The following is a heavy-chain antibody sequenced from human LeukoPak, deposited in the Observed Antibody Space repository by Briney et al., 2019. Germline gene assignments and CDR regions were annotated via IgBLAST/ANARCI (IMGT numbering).Heavy chain of an antibody. CDR2: IIPTFGTA. V-gene: IGHV1-69*13. J-gene: IGHJ4*02. D-gene: IGHD3-3*01. CDR1: GGTFSSYA. Sequence: SVKVSCKASGGTFSSYAISWVRQAPGQGLEWMGGIIPTFGTANYAQKFQGRVTITADESTSTAYMELSSLRSEDTAVYYCARSPVLRFLEWLLDYWGQGTLVTVSS. CDR3: ARSPVLRFLEWLLDY.